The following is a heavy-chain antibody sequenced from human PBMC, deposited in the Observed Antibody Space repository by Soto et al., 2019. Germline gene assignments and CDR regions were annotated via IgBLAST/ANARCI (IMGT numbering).Heavy chain of an antibody. V-gene: IGHV4-59*08. Sequence: QVQLQESGPGLVKPSETLSLTCTVSGGSISSYYWSWIRQPPGKGLEWIGYIYYSGSTNYNPSLKSRVTISVDTSKNQFSLKPSSVTAADTAVYYCARGNQEDSSQKYDYWGQGTLVTVSS. CDR1: GGSISSYY. CDR3: ARGNQEDSSQKYDY. CDR2: IYYSGST. D-gene: IGHD6-13*01. J-gene: IGHJ4*02.